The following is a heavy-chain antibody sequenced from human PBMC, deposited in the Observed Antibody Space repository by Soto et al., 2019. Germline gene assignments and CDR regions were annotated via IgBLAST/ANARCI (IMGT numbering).Heavy chain of an antibody. CDR1: GYTFSTSG. V-gene: IGHV1-18*01. Sequence: QVQLVQSGAEVRKPGASVKVACKASGYTFSTSGMSWLRQAPGQGLEWMGWISTYNGDTNDAPKFQDRVTMTSDTSTSTVYMELRSLRSDDTAAYYCARAGAAPYYYYGMDVWCQGTRVTVSS. D-gene: IGHD2-15*01. J-gene: IGHJ6*02. CDR2: ISTYNGDT. CDR3: ARAGAAPYYYYGMDV.